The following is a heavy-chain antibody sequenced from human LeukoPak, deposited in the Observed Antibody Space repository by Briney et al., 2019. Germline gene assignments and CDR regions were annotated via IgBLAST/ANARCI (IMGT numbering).Heavy chain of an antibody. CDR1: GFTFGSYA. D-gene: IGHD6-13*01. J-gene: IGHJ2*01. Sequence: GGSLRLSCAASGFTFGSYAMSWVRQAPGKGLEWVSAISGSGGSTYYADSVKGRFTISRDDSKNTLYLQMNSLRVDDTAMYYCARDRAATGDWYFDLWGRGTLVTVSS. CDR3: ARDRAATGDWYFDL. CDR2: ISGSGGST. V-gene: IGHV3-23*01.